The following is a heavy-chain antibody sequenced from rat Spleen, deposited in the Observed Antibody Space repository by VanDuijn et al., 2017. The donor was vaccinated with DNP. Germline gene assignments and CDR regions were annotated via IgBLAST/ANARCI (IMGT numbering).Heavy chain of an antibody. CDR1: GXXXNDXX. J-gene: IGHJ4*01. Sequence: EVKLVESGGGLXQPGXXLKLSCXXXGXXXNDXXXGWVRQAPGKGLEXIGEINKDSSTINYTPSLKDKFTISRDNAQNTLYLQMSKLGSEDTAIYYCAREDKGVDAWGQGTSVTVSS. CDR2: INKDSSTI. CDR3: AREDKGVDA. V-gene: IGHV4-2*01. D-gene: IGHD2-2*01.